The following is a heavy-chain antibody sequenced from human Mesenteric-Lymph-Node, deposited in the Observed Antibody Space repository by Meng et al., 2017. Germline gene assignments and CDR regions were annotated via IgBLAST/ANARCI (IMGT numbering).Heavy chain of an antibody. Sequence: GGSLRLSCAASGFIFSGSALHWVRQASGKGLEWVGRIRSKEYSYATDYGASVKGRFTISRDDVQNTAYLQMNSLETEDTALYYCGRLSGGRLSGSSWPQTYIDFWGQGTLVTVSS. V-gene: IGHV3-73*01. CDR3: GRLSGGRLSGSSWPQTYIDF. CDR1: GFIFSGSA. CDR2: IRSKEYSYAT. J-gene: IGHJ4*02. D-gene: IGHD6-13*01.